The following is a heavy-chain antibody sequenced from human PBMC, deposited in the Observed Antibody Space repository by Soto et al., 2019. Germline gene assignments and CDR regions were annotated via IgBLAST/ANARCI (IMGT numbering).Heavy chain of an antibody. CDR2: ISSSGSTI. V-gene: IGHV3-11*01. CDR3: ASKNRYYDFWSGYYPAAFDI. CDR1: GFTFSDYY. J-gene: IGHJ3*02. D-gene: IGHD3-3*01. Sequence: GGSLRLSCAASGFTFSDYYMSWIRQAPGKGLEWVSYISSSGSTIYYADSVKGRFTFSRDNAKNSLYLQMNSLRAEDTAVYYCASKNRYYDFWSGYYPAAFDIWGQGTMVTVSS.